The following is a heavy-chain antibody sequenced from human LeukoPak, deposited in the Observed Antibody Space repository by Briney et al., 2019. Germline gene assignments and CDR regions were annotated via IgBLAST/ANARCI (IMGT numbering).Heavy chain of an antibody. Sequence: PGGSLRLSCAASGFTFSSYGMHWVRQAPGKGLEWVAVISYDGSDKYYADSVKGRFTISRDNSKNTLYLQMNSLRAEDTAVYNCARSYYDILTGRRHYFDYWGQGTLVTVSS. J-gene: IGHJ4*02. CDR2: ISYDGSDK. CDR1: GFTFSSYG. D-gene: IGHD3-9*01. V-gene: IGHV3-33*01. CDR3: ARSYYDILTGRRHYFDY.